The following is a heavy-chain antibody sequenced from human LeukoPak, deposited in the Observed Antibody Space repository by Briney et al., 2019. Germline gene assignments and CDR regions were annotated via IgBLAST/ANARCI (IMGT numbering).Heavy chain of an antibody. Sequence: PGGSLRLSCAASGFTFSSYSMNWVRQAPGKGLEWVSSISSSSSYIYYADSVKGRFTISRDNAKNSLYLQMNSLRAEDTAVYYCARGQSQWASYFDYWGQGTLVTVSS. D-gene: IGHD1-26*01. CDR2: ISSSSSYI. V-gene: IGHV3-21*01. CDR1: GFTFSSYS. CDR3: ARGQSQWASYFDY. J-gene: IGHJ4*02.